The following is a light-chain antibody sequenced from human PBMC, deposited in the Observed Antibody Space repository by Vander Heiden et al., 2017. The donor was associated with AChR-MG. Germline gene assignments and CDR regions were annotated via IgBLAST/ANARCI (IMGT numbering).Light chain of an antibody. CDR1: QGISSY. J-gene: IGKJ4*01. CDR2: AAS. V-gene: IGKV1-8*01. CDR3: QQYYSYPLT. Sequence: AIRITQSPSSLSASTGDRVTITCRASQGISSYLAWYQQKPGKAPKLLIYAASTLQSGVPSRFSGSGSGTDFTLTISCLQSEDFATYYCQQYYSYPLTVGGGTKVEIK.